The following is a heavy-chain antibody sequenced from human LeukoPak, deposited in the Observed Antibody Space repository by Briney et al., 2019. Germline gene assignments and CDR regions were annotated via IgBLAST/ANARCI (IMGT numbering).Heavy chain of an antibody. CDR2: MNPNSGNT. CDR3: ARGPLRSTGLLFSPYYYGMDV. V-gene: IGHV1-8*02. Sequence: ASVKVSCKASGYTFTSYGISWVRQATGQGLEWMGWMNPNSGNTGYAQKFQGRVTMTRNTSISTAYMELSSLRSEDTAVYYCARGPLRSTGLLFSPYYYGMDVWGQGTTVTVSS. CDR1: GYTFTSYG. D-gene: IGHD2-21*02. J-gene: IGHJ6*02.